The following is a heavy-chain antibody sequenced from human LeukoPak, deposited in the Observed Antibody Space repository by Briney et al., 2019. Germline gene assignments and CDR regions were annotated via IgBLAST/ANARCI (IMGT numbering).Heavy chain of an antibody. CDR1: GGSISSSSYY. CDR2: IYYSGST. Sequence: SETLSLTCTVSGGSISSSSYYWGWIRQPPGKGREWIGSIYYSGSTYYNPSLKSRVTISVDTSKNQFSLKLGSVTAADTAVYYCAREAPMELWSDYWGQGTLVTISS. V-gene: IGHV4-39*07. D-gene: IGHD5-18*01. CDR3: AREAPMELWSDY. J-gene: IGHJ4*02.